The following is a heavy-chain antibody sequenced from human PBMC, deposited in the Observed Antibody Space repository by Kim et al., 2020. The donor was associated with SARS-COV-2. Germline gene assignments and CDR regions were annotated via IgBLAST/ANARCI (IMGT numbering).Heavy chain of an antibody. CDR2: ISYDGSNK. D-gene: IGHD2-2*01. J-gene: IGHJ4*02. V-gene: IGHV3-30-3*01. CDR3: ARDWVGVCTGTSCYAGAFDD. Sequence: GGSLRLSCAASGFTFNSYNMHWVRQAPGKGLEWVAVISYDGSNKYYADSVKGRFTISRDNSRNTLYVQMNSLRAEDTAVYYCARDWVGVCTGTSCYAGAFDDWGQGALVIVSS. CDR1: GFTFNSYN.